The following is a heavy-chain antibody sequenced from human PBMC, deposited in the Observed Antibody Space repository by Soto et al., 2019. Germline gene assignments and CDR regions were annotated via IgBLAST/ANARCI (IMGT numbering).Heavy chain of an antibody. J-gene: IGHJ4*02. CDR1: GFTFSNYW. CDR2: INQDGSER. V-gene: IGHV3-7*01. Sequence: EVQLVESGGGLVQPGGSLRLSCAASGFTFSNYWMDWVRQAPGQGLEWVANINQDGSERHYVDSVKGRFTISRDNVKNSLYLQMNSLPAEDSALYYCSPSLDYWGQGALVTVSS. CDR3: SPSLDY.